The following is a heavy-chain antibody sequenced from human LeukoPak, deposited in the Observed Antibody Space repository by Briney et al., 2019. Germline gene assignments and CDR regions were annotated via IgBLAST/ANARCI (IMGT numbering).Heavy chain of an antibody. CDR1: GFTFSSYE. Sequence: PGGSLRLSCAASGFTFSSYEMNWVRQAPGKGLEWVSYISSSGTPIHYADSVKGRFTISRDNAKNSLFLQMNSLRAEDTAVYYCARGYPRPKVKFDYWGQGTLVTVSS. CDR2: ISSSGTPI. V-gene: IGHV3-48*03. J-gene: IGHJ4*02. D-gene: IGHD2-15*01. CDR3: ARGYPRPKVKFDY.